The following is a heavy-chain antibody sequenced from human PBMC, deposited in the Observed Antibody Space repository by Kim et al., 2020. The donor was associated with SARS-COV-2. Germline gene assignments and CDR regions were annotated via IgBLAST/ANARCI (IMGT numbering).Heavy chain of an antibody. CDR1: GFTFSTYW. V-gene: IGHV3-74*01. CDR3: AREVAIFGVVKQGMDV. Sequence: GGSLRLSCAASGFTFSTYWMHWVRQAPGKGLVWVSRINSDGSSTSTRYADSVKGRFTISRDNAKNTLYLQMNSLRAEDTAVYYCAREVAIFGVVKQGMDVWGHGTTVTVSS. CDR2: INSDGSST. J-gene: IGHJ6*02. D-gene: IGHD3-3*01.